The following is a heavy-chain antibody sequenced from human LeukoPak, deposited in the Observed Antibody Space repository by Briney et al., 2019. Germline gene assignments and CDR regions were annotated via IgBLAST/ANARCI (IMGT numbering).Heavy chain of an antibody. Sequence: PSETLSLTCTVSGVSISSSSYYWDWVRQPPGKGLEWIGNVYYGGNTFYNSSLESRVTISVDISKNQFSLKLSSLTAADTDVYYCARQRADYFYHYLDVWGKGTSVTVSS. CDR3: ARQRADYFYHYLDV. J-gene: IGHJ6*03. V-gene: IGHV4-39*01. CDR1: GVSISSSSYY. CDR2: VYYGGNT.